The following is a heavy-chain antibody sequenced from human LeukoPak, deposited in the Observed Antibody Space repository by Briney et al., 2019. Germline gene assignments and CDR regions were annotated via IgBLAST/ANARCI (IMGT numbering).Heavy chain of an antibody. CDR3: ARIGSGSYWHYYYMDV. D-gene: IGHD3-10*01. CDR1: GYTFTSYY. Sequence: GASVKVSCKASGYTFTSYYMHWVRQAPGQGLEWMGLINPSGSSTSYAQKFQGRLSLTRDMSTSTDYMELSSLRSEDTAVYYCARIGSGSYWHYYYMDVWGKGTTVTISS. V-gene: IGHV1-46*01. CDR2: INPSGSST. J-gene: IGHJ6*03.